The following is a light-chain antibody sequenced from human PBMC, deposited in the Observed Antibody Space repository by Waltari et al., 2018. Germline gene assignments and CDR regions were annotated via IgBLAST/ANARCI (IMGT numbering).Light chain of an antibody. CDR1: SGHSSYA. V-gene: IGLV4-69*01. Sequence: QLVLTQSPSASTPLGGSVKLTCTLSSGHSSYAIAWHQQQPEKGPRYLMRLNTDGSHNRGDGIPRRFSGSSCGAGRYLTISSLQSEDEADYYCQTWDTGIRVFGGGTKLTVL. CDR3: QTWDTGIRV. CDR2: LNTDGSH. J-gene: IGLJ3*02.